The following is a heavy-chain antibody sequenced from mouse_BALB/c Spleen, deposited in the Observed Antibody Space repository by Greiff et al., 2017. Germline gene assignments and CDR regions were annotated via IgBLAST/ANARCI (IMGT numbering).Heavy chain of an antibody. CDR3: ARDRFGGYYDAMDY. CDR1: GFTFSSYG. Sequence: EVKLVESGGGLVQPGGSLKLSCAASGFTFSSYGMSWVRQTPDKRLELVATINSNGGSTYYPDSVKGRFTISRDNAKNTLYLQMSSLKSEDTAMYYCARDRFGGYYDAMDYWGQGTSVTVSS. CDR2: INSNGGST. J-gene: IGHJ4*01. D-gene: IGHD2-2*01. V-gene: IGHV5-6-3*01.